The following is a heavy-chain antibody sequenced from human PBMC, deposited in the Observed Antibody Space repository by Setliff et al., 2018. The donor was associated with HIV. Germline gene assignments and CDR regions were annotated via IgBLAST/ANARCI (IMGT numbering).Heavy chain of an antibody. V-gene: IGHV4-61*09. CDR3: ARDVMEWFGNYFDN. CDR2: IHISGTA. J-gene: IGHJ4*02. CDR1: GGSISSGSDY. Sequence: SETLSLTCTVSGGSISSGSDYWSWIRQPAGKGLEWIGQIHISGTANYNPSLKSRVTISIDTSKHQFSLKLTSVTATDTAVYYCARDVMEWFGNYFDNWGQGALVTVSS. D-gene: IGHD3-3*01.